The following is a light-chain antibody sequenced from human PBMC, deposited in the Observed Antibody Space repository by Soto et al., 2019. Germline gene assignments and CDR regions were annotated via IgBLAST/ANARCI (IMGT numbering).Light chain of an antibody. Sequence: EIVLTQSPGTLSLSPGERATLSCRASQSVGNNYLAWYQQKPGQAPRLLIYDASSRATGIPDRFSGSGSGTDFTLAMSRLEPEDFAVYYCQQYGSTPLTFGGGTKVEIK. CDR3: QQYGSTPLT. V-gene: IGKV3-20*01. CDR1: QSVGNNY. CDR2: DAS. J-gene: IGKJ4*01.